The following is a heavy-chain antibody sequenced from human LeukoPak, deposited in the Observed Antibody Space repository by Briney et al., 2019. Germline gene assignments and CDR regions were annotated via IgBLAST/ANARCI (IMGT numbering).Heavy chain of an antibody. J-gene: IGHJ5*02. CDR2: ISSNGGST. V-gene: IGHV3-64D*06. Sequence: GGSLRLSCSASGFTFSSYAMHWVRQAPGKGLEYVSAISSNGGSTYYADSVKGRFTISRDNSKNTLYLQMSSLRAEDTAVYYCAKDAVPAAMHGNWFDPWGQGTLVTVSS. CDR3: AKDAVPAAMHGNWFDP. D-gene: IGHD2-2*01. CDR1: GFTFSSYA.